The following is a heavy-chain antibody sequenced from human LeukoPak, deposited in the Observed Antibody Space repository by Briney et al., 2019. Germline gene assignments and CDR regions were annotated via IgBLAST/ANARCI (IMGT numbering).Heavy chain of an antibody. V-gene: IGHV4-34*01. Sequence: SETLSLTCAVYGGSFSGNYWSWIHQPPGKGLEWIGEVNPDGSTAYTPSLKSRVSMSVDRSENQFSLKVTSVTAADTAVYYCARGAAGPRLAYWGQGTLVTVSS. CDR2: VNPDGST. CDR3: ARGAAGPRLAY. J-gene: IGHJ4*02. D-gene: IGHD6-13*01. CDR1: GGSFSGNY.